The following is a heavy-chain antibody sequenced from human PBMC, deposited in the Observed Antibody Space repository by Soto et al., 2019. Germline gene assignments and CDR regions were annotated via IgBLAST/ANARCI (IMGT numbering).Heavy chain of an antibody. CDR3: AKAPVLRGYYYYYYMDV. J-gene: IGHJ6*03. D-gene: IGHD3-3*01. CDR1: GFTFSSYA. V-gene: IGHV3-23*01. CDR2: ISGSGGST. Sequence: GGSLRLSCAASGFTFSSYAMSWVRQAPGKGLEWVSAISGSGGSTYYADSVKGRFTISRDNSKNTLYLQMNSLRAEDTAVYYCAKAPVLRGYYYYYYMDVWGKGTTVTVSS.